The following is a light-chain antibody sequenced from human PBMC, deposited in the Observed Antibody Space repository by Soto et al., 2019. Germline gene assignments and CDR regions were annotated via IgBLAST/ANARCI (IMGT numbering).Light chain of an antibody. Sequence: DIQMTQSPSTLSASVGDRVTITCRASQSISSWLAWYQQKPGKAPKLLISDASSYEGGVPSRFSGSGSGTEFTLTISSLQPDDFATYYCQQYNSDWTFGQGTKGDIK. CDR1: QSISSW. CDR3: QQYNSDWT. J-gene: IGKJ1*01. V-gene: IGKV1-5*01. CDR2: DAS.